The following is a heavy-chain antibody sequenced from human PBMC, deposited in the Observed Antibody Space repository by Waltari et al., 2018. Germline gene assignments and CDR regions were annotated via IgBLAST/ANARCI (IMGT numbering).Heavy chain of an antibody. CDR1: GFSFSLDA. D-gene: IGHD2-21*02. Sequence: EVQLLESGGDLVQPGGSLRLSCAVSGFSFSLDAMSWVRQAPGKGLEWVAAISGGVDNTFYLDSVKGRFTISRDISTNTLFLEMSSLRVEDTALYYCTRAAHGYGDWSWGHGTLVTVSS. J-gene: IGHJ5*01. V-gene: IGHV3-23*01. CDR3: TRAAHGYGDWS. CDR2: ISGGVDNT.